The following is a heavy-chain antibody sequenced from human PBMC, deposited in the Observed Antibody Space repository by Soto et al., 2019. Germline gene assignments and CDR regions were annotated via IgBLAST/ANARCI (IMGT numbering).Heavy chain of an antibody. V-gene: IGHV3-48*01. CDR3: ARPYGGNIDY. CDR2: INSSSSSI. CDR1: GFTFSSYW. Sequence: PGGSLRLSCAASGFTFSSYWMHWVRQAPGKGLVWVSHINSSSSSICYADSVKGRFTISRDNAKNSLYLQMNSLRAEDTAVYYCARPYGGNIDYWGQGTLVTVSS. D-gene: IGHD4-17*01. J-gene: IGHJ4*02.